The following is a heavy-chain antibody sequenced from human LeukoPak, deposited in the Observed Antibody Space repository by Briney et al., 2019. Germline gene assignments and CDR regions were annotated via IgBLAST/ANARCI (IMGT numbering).Heavy chain of an antibody. V-gene: IGHV1-2*02. CDR1: GYTFTGYY. CDR3: ARVGDDYKRTYYMDV. J-gene: IGHJ6*03. Sequence: ASVKVSCKASGYTFTGYYMHWVRQAPGQGLEWMGWINPNSGGTNYAQKFRGRVTMTRDTSISTAYMELSRLRSDDTAVYYCARVGDDYKRTYYMDVWGKGTTVTVSS. CDR2: INPNSGGT. D-gene: IGHD5-24*01.